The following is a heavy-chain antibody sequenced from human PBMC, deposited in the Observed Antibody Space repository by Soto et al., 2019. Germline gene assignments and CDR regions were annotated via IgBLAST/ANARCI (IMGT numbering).Heavy chain of an antibody. CDR3: ARDANSFCVSRSCGFDP. V-gene: IGHV1-2*04. D-gene: IGHD6-13*01. J-gene: IGHJ5*02. CDR2: INPNSGGT. CDR1: GYTFTGYY. Sequence: QVQLVQSGAEVKKPGASVKVSCKASGYTFTGYYMHWVRQAPGQGLEWMGWINPNSGGTIYAQKFQGWVTMTRDTSISTAYMELSWLRSDDTAVYYCARDANSFCVSRSCGFDPWGQGTLVTVSS.